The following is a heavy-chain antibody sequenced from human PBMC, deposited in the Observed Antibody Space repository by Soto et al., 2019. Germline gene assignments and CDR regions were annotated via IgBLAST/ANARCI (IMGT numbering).Heavy chain of an antibody. J-gene: IGHJ5*02. Sequence: PSQTLSLTCAISGDSVSSNTASWNWIRQSPSRGLEWLGRTYFRSKWYNDYAVSVKSQIIINPDTSNNQFSPQLNSVTPEDTAVYFCAKGDNLGPKTGYAFDPWGQGIMVTV. CDR1: GDSVSSNTAS. V-gene: IGHV6-1*01. D-gene: IGHD5-12*01. CDR2: TYFRSKWYN. CDR3: AKGDNLGPKTGYAFDP.